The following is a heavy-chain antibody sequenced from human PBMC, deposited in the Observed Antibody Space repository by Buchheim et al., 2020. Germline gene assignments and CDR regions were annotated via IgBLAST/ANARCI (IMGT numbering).Heavy chain of an antibody. CDR2: IYYDGSNM. D-gene: IGHD6-19*01. CDR1: GFTFSTYA. Sequence: QVHLVESGGGVVQPGRSLRLSCATSGFTFSTYAMHWVRQAPGKGLEWVAVIYYDGSNMHYADSVKGRFTISRDNSKNTLYLQMNSLRAEDTAVYYCAKDRIAVAGTLDYWGQGTL. V-gene: IGHV3-30*18. CDR3: AKDRIAVAGTLDY. J-gene: IGHJ4*02.